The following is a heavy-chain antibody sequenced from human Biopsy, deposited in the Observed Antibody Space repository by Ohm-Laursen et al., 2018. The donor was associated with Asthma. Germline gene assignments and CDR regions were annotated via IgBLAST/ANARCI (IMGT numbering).Heavy chain of an antibody. V-gene: IGHV1-18*01. CDR1: GYTFNSAG. J-gene: IGHJ6*01. D-gene: IGHD3-10*01. CDR2: ISVYNGNT. Sequence: EASVKVSCKTSGYTFNSAGITWVRQAPGQGLEWMGWISVYNGNTKVAQKLQDRVTMITDTSTSTAYMELRSPRSDDTAVYFCARAVDYSHYYGIDVWGQGTTVTVSP. CDR3: ARAVDYSHYYGIDV.